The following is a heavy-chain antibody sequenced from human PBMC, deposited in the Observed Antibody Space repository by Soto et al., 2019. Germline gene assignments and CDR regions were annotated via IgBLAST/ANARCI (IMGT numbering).Heavy chain of an antibody. Sequence: PSETLSLTCQVSGVSISTYWWTWIRQPPGKGLEWIGYISNIGTTNYNPSLKSRVTISADRSKNQFSLNLTSVTAADTAFYYCAYNHSRGSEWTPDYGGQGTLVTVS. CDR1: GVSISTYW. V-gene: IGHV4-59*01. J-gene: IGHJ4*02. D-gene: IGHD6-19*01. CDR3: AYNHSRGSEWTPDY. CDR2: ISNIGTT.